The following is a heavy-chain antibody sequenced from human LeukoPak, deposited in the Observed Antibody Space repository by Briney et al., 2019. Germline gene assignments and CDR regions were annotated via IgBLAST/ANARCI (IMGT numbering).Heavy chain of an antibody. Sequence: KTGGSLRLSCAASGFTFSDAWMSWVRQAPGKGLEWVGHIKSKTQSETTDYAPPVQGRFSISRDDSENTLYLQLNSLKIEDTAVYYCIRYLASWGQGTPVTVSS. V-gene: IGHV3-15*01. CDR1: GFTFSDAW. CDR3: IRYLAS. CDR2: IKSKTQSETT. J-gene: IGHJ4*02.